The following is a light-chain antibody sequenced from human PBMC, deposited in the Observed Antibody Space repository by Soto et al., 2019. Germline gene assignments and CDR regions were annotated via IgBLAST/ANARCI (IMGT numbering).Light chain of an antibody. CDR2: SNK. Sequence: HSVLTQPPSVSGTPGQRITISCSGSSSNTGSNAVNWFQQVPGSAPKLLIYSNKQRPSGVPDRFSGSKSGSSASLAISGLQSEDEADYYCAAWDDSLSGRVFGGGTKLTVL. CDR3: AAWDDSLSGRV. J-gene: IGLJ3*02. V-gene: IGLV1-44*01. CDR1: SSNTGSNA.